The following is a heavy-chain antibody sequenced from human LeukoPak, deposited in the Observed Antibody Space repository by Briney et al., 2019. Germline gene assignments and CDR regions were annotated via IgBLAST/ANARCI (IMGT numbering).Heavy chain of an antibody. CDR3: ARGREVLDY. J-gene: IGHJ4*02. Sequence: PGGSLRLSCAASGFTFSDYYMSWIRQAPGKGLEWVSYITTGSRSYTNHADSVKGRFTISRDNAKNSLYLQMNSLRAEDTGVYYSARGREVLDYWGQGTLVTVSS. D-gene: IGHD1-26*01. CDR1: GFTFSDYY. V-gene: IGHV3-11*06. CDR2: ITTGSRSYT.